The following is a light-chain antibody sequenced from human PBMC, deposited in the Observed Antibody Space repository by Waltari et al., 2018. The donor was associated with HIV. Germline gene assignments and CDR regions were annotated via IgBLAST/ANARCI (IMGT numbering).Light chain of an antibody. Sequence: EIVLTQSPRLLSLSPGERTTLSCRASQSVGGNSLAWFRQKVGQPPRLLIYSASNRAAGVPDRFTGSGSGRDFSLIISRLEPEDFAVYYCQQYDESPVTFGQGTRVEF. V-gene: IGKV3-20*01. J-gene: IGKJ1*01. CDR1: QSVGGNS. CDR2: SAS. CDR3: QQYDESPVT.